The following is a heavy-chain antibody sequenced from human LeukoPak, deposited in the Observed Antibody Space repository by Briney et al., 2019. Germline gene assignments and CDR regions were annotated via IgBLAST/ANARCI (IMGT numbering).Heavy chain of an antibody. CDR2: IYYSGST. J-gene: IGHJ5*02. Sequence: PSETLSLTCTVSAVSISSYYWSWLRQPPGKGLEWIGYIYYSGSTNYNPSLKSRVTISVDTSKNQFSVKLTSVTAADTAMYYCARLGTLRSWGQGTLVTVSS. CDR1: AVSISSYY. V-gene: IGHV4-59*08. CDR3: ARLGTLRS. D-gene: IGHD7-27*01.